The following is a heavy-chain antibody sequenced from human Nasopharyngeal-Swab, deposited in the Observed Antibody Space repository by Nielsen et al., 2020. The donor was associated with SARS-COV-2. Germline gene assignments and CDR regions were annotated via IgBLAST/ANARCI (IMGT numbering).Heavy chain of an antibody. CDR2: ISYDGSNK. CDR3: AKDTYYYDSSGYYSDLGYYFDY. D-gene: IGHD3-22*01. CDR1: GFTFSSYG. J-gene: IGHJ4*02. Sequence: GGSLRLSCAASGFTFSSYGMHWVRQAPGKGLEWVAVISYDGSNKYYADSVKGRFTISRDNSKNTLYLQMNSLRAEDTAVYYCAKDTYYYDSSGYYSDLGYYFDYWGQGTLVTVSS. V-gene: IGHV3-30*18.